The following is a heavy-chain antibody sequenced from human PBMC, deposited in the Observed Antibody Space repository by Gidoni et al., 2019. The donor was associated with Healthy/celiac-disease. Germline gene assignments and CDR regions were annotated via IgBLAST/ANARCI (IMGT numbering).Heavy chain of an antibody. V-gene: IGHV3-30*18. Sequence: QVQLVESGGGVVQPGRSLRLSCAASGFTFSSHGMHWVRQAPGKGLEWVAVISYDGSNKYYADSVKGRFTISRDNSKNTLYLQMNSLRAEDTAVYYCAKDQYDFWSGYYYYYGMDVWGQGTTVTVSS. J-gene: IGHJ6*02. CDR3: AKDQYDFWSGYYYYYGMDV. D-gene: IGHD3-3*01. CDR1: GFTFSSHG. CDR2: ISYDGSNK.